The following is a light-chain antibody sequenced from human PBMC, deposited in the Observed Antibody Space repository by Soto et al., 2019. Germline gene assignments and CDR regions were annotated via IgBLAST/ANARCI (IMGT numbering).Light chain of an antibody. Sequence: AIQTTQFPASLSASVGDRVTITCRASQGIRDELAWYQQKPGKAPNLLIYGASRLESGVPSRFSGSGSGTDFSLTIYSLRPEDSATYFCLQDYNYPRTFGQGTKLQIK. CDR2: GAS. V-gene: IGKV1-6*01. CDR3: LQDYNYPRT. J-gene: IGKJ2*01. CDR1: QGIRDE.